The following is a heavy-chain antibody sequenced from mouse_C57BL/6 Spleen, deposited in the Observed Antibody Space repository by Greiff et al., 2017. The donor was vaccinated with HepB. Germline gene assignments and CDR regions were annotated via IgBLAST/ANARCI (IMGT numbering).Heavy chain of an antibody. J-gene: IGHJ4*01. D-gene: IGHD3-2*02. CDR1: GFTFSDYY. CDR2: ISNGGGST. Sequence: EVKLVESGGGLVQPGGSLKLSCAASGFTFSDYYMYWVRQTPEKRLEWVAYISNGGGSTYYLDTVKGRFTISRDNVKNTLYLQMSRLKSEDTAMYYCARRRHAMDYWGQGTSVTVSS. CDR3: ARRRHAMDY. V-gene: IGHV5-12*01.